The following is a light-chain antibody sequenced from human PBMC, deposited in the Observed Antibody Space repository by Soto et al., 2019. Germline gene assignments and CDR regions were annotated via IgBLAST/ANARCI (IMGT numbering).Light chain of an antibody. CDR2: DAS. V-gene: IGKV3-20*01. CDR3: QQYGTSFWT. Sequence: EIVLTQSPGTLSLSPGERATLSCRTTQSVSSSDLAWYQQKPGQAPRLLIYDASSKATGIPDRLSGSGSGTDFTLTISRLEPEDFAVYYCQQYGTSFWTFGQGTKVDIK. CDR1: QSVSSSD. J-gene: IGKJ1*01.